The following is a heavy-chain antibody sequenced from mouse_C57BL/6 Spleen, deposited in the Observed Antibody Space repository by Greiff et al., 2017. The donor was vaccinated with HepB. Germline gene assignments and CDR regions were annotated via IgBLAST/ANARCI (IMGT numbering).Heavy chain of an antibody. V-gene: IGHV1-9*01. J-gene: IGHJ2*01. D-gene: IGHD1-1*01. CDR3: ARDPITTVVVHIDY. CDR1: GYTFTGYW. CDR2: ILPGSGST. Sequence: VQLQESGAELMKPGASVKLSCKAPGYTFTGYWIEWVKQRPGHGLEWIGEILPGSGSTNYTEKFKGKATFTADTSSNTAYMQLSSLTTEDSSIYYCARDPITTVVVHIDYWGQGTTLTVSS.